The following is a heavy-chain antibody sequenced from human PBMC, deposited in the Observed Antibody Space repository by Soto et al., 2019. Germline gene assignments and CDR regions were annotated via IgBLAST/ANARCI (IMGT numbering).Heavy chain of an antibody. CDR1: GGSISSSSYY. CDR3: ARLDIVATIGTKYYFDY. D-gene: IGHD5-12*01. Sequence: QLQLQESGPGLVKPSETLSLTCTVSGGSISSSSYYWGWIRQPPGKGLEWIGSIYYSGNTYYNPSRKRRVTVPVDTSKTQFYLKRSPVTAADTDVYYCARLDIVATIGTKYYFDYWGQGTLVTVSS. CDR2: IYYSGNT. V-gene: IGHV4-39*01. J-gene: IGHJ4*02.